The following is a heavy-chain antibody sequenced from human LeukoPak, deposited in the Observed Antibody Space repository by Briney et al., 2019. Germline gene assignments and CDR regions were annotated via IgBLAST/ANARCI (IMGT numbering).Heavy chain of an antibody. CDR3: ARLSGSHVFDY. CDR2: ISSNGGST. CDR1: GFTFSSYA. J-gene: IGHJ4*02. Sequence: LGGSLRLSCAASGFTFSSYAMHWGRQAPGKGLEYVSAISSNGGSTYYANSVKGRFTISRDNSKNTLYLQMGSLRAEDMAVYYCARLSGSHVFDYWGQGTLVTVSS. D-gene: IGHD1-26*01. V-gene: IGHV3-64*01.